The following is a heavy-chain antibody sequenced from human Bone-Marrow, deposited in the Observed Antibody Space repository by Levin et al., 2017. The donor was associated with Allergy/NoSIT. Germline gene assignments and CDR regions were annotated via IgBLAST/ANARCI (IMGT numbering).Heavy chain of an antibody. CDR2: ISWNSGSI. V-gene: IGHV3-9*01. J-gene: IGHJ6*02. Sequence: GGSLRLSCAASGFTFDDYAMHWVRQAPGKGLEWVSGISWNSGSIGYADSVKGRFTISRDNAKNSLYLQMNSLRAEDTALYYCAKDAAPRDDYYYGMDVWGQGTTVTVSS. CDR3: AKDAAPRDDYYYGMDV. D-gene: IGHD3-10*01. CDR1: GFTFDDYA.